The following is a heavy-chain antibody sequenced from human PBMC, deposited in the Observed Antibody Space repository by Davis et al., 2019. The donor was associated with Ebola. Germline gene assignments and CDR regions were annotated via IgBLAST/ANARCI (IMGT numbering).Heavy chain of an antibody. J-gene: IGHJ6*02. CDR3: ARQVQLERDYYYYGMDV. D-gene: IGHD1-1*01. V-gene: IGHV4-34*10. CDR1: GGSFSGYY. CDR2: INHSGST. Sequence: SETLSLTCAVYGGSFSGYYWSWIRQPPGKGLEWIGEINHSGSTNYNPSLKSRVTMTRDTSTSTVYMELSSLRSEDTAVYYCARQVQLERDYYYYGMDVWGQGTTVTVSS.